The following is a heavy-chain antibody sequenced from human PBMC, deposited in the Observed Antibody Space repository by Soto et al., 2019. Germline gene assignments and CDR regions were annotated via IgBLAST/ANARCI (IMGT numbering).Heavy chain of an antibody. CDR3: AKSQRPQWLLTNYFDS. V-gene: IGHV3-23*01. D-gene: IGHD5-12*01. CDR2: ITGTGTST. Sequence: GSLRLSCAASGSTFRSYAMSLVLHATGKGLEWVATITGTGTSTYFADSVKGRFTISRDNSRNTLYLQLNSLRAEDTAVYYCAKSQRPQWLLTNYFDSWGQGALVTVSS. CDR1: GSTFRSYA. J-gene: IGHJ4*02.